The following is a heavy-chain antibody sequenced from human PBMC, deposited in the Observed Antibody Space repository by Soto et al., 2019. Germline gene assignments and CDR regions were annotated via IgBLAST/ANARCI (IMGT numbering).Heavy chain of an antibody. CDR1: GFTFSSYS. Sequence: GGSLRLSCAASGFTFSSYSMNWVRQAPGKGLEWVSSISSSSSYIYYADSVKGRFTISRDNAKNSLYLQMNSLRAEGTAVYYCARGPTIFGIRFDPWGQGTLVTVSS. V-gene: IGHV3-21*01. CDR3: ARGPTIFGIRFDP. J-gene: IGHJ5*02. D-gene: IGHD3-3*01. CDR2: ISSSSSYI.